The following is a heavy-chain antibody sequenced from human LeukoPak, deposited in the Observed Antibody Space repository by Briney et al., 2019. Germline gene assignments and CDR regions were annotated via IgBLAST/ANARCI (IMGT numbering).Heavy chain of an antibody. CDR2: IRYDGSNK. Sequence: GSLRLSCAASGFTFSSYGMHWVRQAPGKGLEWVAFIRYDGSNKYYADSVKGRFTISRDNSKNTLYLQMNSLRAEDTAVYYCARGRRNDYGDYEDYWGQGTLVTVSS. V-gene: IGHV3-30*02. D-gene: IGHD4-17*01. CDR3: ARGRRNDYGDYEDY. J-gene: IGHJ4*02. CDR1: GFTFSSYG.